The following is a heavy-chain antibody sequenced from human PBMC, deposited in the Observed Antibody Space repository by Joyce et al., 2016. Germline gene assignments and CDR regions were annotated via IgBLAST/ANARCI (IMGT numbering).Heavy chain of an antibody. V-gene: IGHV3-30*03. Sequence: QGQLVESGGGVVQPGRPLRLSCAASGFTFSNYGMHWVSQAPGKWLGWVAVISYDGSNKHYGDSVKGRFTISRDNSKNTLYLRMNSLRAEDTAVYYCAGGILTGYFDYWGQGTLVTVSS. CDR1: GFTFSNYG. J-gene: IGHJ4*02. D-gene: IGHD3-9*01. CDR2: ISYDGSNK. CDR3: AGGILTGYFDY.